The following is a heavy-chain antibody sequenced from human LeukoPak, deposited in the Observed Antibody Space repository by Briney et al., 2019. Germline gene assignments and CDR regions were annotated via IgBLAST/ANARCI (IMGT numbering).Heavy chain of an antibody. CDR1: GYSFTTYW. CDR3: ARRLGATQPYFDF. CDR2: IYPGDSDT. J-gene: IGHJ4*02. Sequence: PGESLKISCRGSGYSFTTYWIGWVRQMPGKGLEWMGIIYPGDSDTRYSPSFQGQVTMSADKSINTAYLQWSGLKASDTAMYYCARRLGATQPYFDFWGQGALVTVSS. V-gene: IGHV5-51*01. D-gene: IGHD1-26*01.